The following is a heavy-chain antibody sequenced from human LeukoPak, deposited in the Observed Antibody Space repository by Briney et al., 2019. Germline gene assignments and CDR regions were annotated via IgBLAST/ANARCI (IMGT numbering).Heavy chain of an antibody. CDR1: GGSISSYY. V-gene: IGHV4-59*05. D-gene: IGHD3-3*01. J-gene: IGHJ3*02. Sequence: SETLSLTCTVSGGSISSYYWSWIRQPAGKGLEWIGRIYYSGSTYYNPSLKSRVTISVDTSKNQFSLKLSSVTAADTAVYYCASDHYDFWSGLGAFDIWGQGTMVTVSS. CDR2: IYYSGST. CDR3: ASDHYDFWSGLGAFDI.